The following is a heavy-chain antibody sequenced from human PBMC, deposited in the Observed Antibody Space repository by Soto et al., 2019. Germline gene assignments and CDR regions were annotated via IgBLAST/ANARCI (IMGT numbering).Heavy chain of an antibody. CDR2: IYYSGST. CDR1: GGSISSHY. V-gene: IGHV4-59*08. Sequence: QVQLQESGPGLVKPSETLSFTCTVSGGSISSHYWSWIRQPPGKGLEWIGYIYYSGSTNYNPSLKSRVTMSVDTSKNHFSLKLSSVTAADTAVYYCARLNLRDSWPHYFDYWGQGTLVTVSS. CDR3: ARLNLRDSWPHYFDY. J-gene: IGHJ4*02. D-gene: IGHD6-13*01.